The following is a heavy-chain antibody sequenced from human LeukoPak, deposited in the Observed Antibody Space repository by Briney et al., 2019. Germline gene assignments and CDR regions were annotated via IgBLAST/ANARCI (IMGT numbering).Heavy chain of an antibody. Sequence: TAGGSLRLSCAASGFTFSSSAMNWVRQAPGKGLEWVSSISSSSSYIYYADSVKGRFTISRDNAKNSLYLQMNSLRAEDTAVYYCARSTPTDDDAFDIWGQGTMVTVSS. V-gene: IGHV3-21*01. CDR2: ISSSSSYI. D-gene: IGHD1-26*01. J-gene: IGHJ3*02. CDR1: GFTFSSSA. CDR3: ARSTPTDDDAFDI.